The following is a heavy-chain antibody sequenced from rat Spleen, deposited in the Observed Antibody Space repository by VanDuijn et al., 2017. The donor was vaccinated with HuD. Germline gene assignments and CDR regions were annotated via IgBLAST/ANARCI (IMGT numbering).Heavy chain of an antibody. J-gene: IGHJ2*01. Sequence: EVQLVESDGGLVQPGRSLKLSCAASGFTFSDYYMAWVRQAPTKGLEWVATISSDGRRNYYRDSVKGRFTISRDNAKNSLYLQMDSLRSADTATDYCARHGYNSYFDYGGQGVMVTVSS. V-gene: IGHV5-29*01. CDR3: ARHGYNSYFDY. D-gene: IGHD1-9*01. CDR2: ISSDGRRN. CDR1: GFTFSDYY.